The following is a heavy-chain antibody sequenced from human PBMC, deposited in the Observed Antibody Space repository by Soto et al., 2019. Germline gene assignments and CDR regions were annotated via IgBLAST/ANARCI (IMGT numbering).Heavy chain of an antibody. CDR3: ATGRSEVVPGAMDT. Sequence: AAETLSLTCTVSGDSFSNYYCNWVRKSAGKGLEWMGRIYPTGSTTYNPSLKSRLTMSVDTSKNLFSLRLTSMTAADTAVYYCATGRSEVVPGAMDTWGQGTL. D-gene: IGHD2-2*01. J-gene: IGHJ5*02. CDR2: IYPTGST. V-gene: IGHV4-4*07. CDR1: GDSFSNYY.